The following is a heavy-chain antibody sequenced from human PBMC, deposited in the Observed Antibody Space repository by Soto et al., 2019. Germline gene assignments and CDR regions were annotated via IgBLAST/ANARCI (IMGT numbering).Heavy chain of an antibody. V-gene: IGHV3-30-3*01. D-gene: IGHD2-2*01. CDR1: GFTFSSYA. Sequence: QVQLVESGGGVVQPGRSLRLSCAASGFTFSSYAMSWVRQAPGKGLEWVALISYDGISKYYADSVKGRFTISRDSSKNTLYLQMNSLGAADTAVYYCGRCSSTSCHLGSDYWGQGTLVTVSS. J-gene: IGHJ4*02. CDR3: GRCSSTSCHLGSDY. CDR2: ISYDGISK.